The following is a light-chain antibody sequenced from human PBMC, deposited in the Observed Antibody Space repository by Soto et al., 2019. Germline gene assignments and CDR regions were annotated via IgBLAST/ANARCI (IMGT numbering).Light chain of an antibody. CDR1: QSVTSN. V-gene: IGKV3-15*01. J-gene: IGKJ1*01. Sequence: TQSPATLSLSPGERATLSFRSSQSVTSNYLAWYQQKPGQAPRLLIYGASSRATGIPARFSGSGSGTEFTLTISSLQSEDFAVYYCQQYNNWWTFGQGTKVDIK. CDR2: GAS. CDR3: QQYNNWWT.